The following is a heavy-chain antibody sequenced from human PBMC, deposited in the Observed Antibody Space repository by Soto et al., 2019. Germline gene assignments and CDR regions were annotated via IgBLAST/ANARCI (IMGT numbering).Heavy chain of an antibody. CDR3: ARQDSLMDV. Sequence: PGGSLRLSCAASGFTVSTKYMSWVRQAPGKGLEWVSVIYSGGSTFYADSVRGRFTISRDKSISTAYLQWSSLKASDTAMYYCARQDSLMDVWGQGTTVTVSS. CDR2: IYSGGST. J-gene: IGHJ6*02. D-gene: IGHD2-15*01. CDR1: GFTVSTKY. V-gene: IGHV3-66*04.